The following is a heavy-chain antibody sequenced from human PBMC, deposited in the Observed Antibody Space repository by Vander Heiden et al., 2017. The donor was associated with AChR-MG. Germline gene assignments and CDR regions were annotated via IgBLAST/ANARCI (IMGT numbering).Heavy chain of an antibody. CDR2: ISSSGSTI. Sequence: EVQLVESGGGLVQPGGSLRLSCAASGFPFSSYEMNWVRQAPGKGLEWVSYISSSGSTIYYADSVKGRFTISRDNAKNSLYLQMNSLRAEDTAVYYCAREVRGSGSYYPDYWGQGTLVTVSS. CDR3: AREVRGSGSYYPDY. V-gene: IGHV3-48*03. D-gene: IGHD3-10*01. CDR1: GFPFSSYE. J-gene: IGHJ4*02.